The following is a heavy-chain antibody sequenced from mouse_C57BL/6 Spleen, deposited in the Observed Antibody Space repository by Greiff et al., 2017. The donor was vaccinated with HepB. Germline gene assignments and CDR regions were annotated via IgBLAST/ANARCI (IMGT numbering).Heavy chain of an antibody. Sequence: QVQLQQSGAELARPGASVKLSCKASGYTFTSYGISWVKQRTGQGLEWIGEIYPRSGNTYYNEKFKGKATLTADKSSSTAYMELRSLTSEDSAVYFCARGGGRYYGSSENFDYWGQGTTLTVAS. CDR3: ARGGGRYYGSSENFDY. J-gene: IGHJ2*01. V-gene: IGHV1-81*01. CDR2: IYPRSGNT. D-gene: IGHD1-1*01. CDR1: GYTFTSYG.